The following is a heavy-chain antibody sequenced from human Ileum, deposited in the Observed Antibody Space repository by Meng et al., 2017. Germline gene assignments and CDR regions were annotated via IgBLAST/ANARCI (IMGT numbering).Heavy chain of an antibody. D-gene: IGHD4-17*01. V-gene: IGHV4-34*01. Sequence: QVQLLQWGAGLLKPSEALSLTCAVYGGFFSGYYWSWIRQPPGKGLEWIGEINHSGSTNYNPSLKSRVTISVDTSKNQFSLKLSSVTAADTAVYYCARGRYGDSRRGGYFQHWGQGTLVTVSS. CDR2: INHSGST. J-gene: IGHJ1*01. CDR1: GGFFSGYY. CDR3: ARGRYGDSRRGGYFQH.